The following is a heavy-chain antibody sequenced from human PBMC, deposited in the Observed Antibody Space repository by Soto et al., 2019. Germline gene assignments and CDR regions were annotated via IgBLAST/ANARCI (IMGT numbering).Heavy chain of an antibody. V-gene: IGHV4-34*01. CDR1: GGSFSGYY. CDR3: ARHQLEPELWFDP. J-gene: IGHJ5*02. Sequence: SETLSLTCAVYGGSFSGYYWTWIRQPPGKGLEWIGYIYHSGSTNYNPSLKSRVTISVDTSKNQFSLKLSSVTAADTAVYYCARHQLEPELWFDPWGQGTLVTVSS. D-gene: IGHD1-1*01. CDR2: IYHSGST.